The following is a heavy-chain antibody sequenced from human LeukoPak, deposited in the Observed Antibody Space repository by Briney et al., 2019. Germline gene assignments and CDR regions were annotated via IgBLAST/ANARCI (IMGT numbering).Heavy chain of an antibody. CDR3: AKAITMIVVASGWGY. D-gene: IGHD3-22*01. V-gene: IGHV3-23*01. CDR1: GFTFSSYA. CDR2: ISGSGGST. Sequence: PGGSLRLSCAASGFTFSSYAMSWVRQAPGKGLEWVSAISGSGGSTYYADSVKGRFTISRDNSKNTLYLQMNSLRAEDTAVYYCAKAITMIVVASGWGYWGQGTLVTVSS. J-gene: IGHJ4*02.